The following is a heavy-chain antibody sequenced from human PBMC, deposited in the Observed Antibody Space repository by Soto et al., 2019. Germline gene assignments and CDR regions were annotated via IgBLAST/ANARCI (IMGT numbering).Heavy chain of an antibody. Sequence: SVKVSCKAPGETFRRDVISWVRQAPGQGLEWLGGITPMSGTTDYAQKFQCRVTISADKSTGTAYFELSSLTFDDTGVYYCARGVSMAGRPGFFHHWGQGSLVTVSS. CDR1: GETFRRDV. CDR3: ARGVSMAGRPGFFHH. J-gene: IGHJ1*01. V-gene: IGHV1-69*06. CDR2: ITPMSGTT. D-gene: IGHD6-6*01.